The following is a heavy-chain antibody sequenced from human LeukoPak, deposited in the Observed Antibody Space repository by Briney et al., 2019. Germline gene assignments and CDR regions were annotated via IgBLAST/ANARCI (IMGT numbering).Heavy chain of an antibody. CDR1: GASISPYN. J-gene: IGHJ5*02. CDR3: ARGNTYGDCVGWYWFDP. Sequence: SGTLSLTCAVSGASISPYNWNWIRQPPGKGLEWIGYIYYSGSTNYNPSLKSRVTISVDTSKNQFPLQLSSVTAADTAVYYCARGNTYGDCVGWYWFDPWGQGTLVTVSS. V-gene: IGHV4-59*01. CDR2: IYYSGST. D-gene: IGHD4-17*01.